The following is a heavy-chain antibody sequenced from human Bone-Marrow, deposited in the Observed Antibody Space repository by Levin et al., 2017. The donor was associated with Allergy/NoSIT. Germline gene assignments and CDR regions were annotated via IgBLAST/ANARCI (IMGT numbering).Heavy chain of an antibody. CDR1: GGSTSNYY. Sequence: ASETLSLTCTVSGGSTSNYYWNWIRQPPGKALEWIGYIYHTGSASYNPSLKSRLNISLDTSKQQFSLRLTSVTAADTAMYFCARGLVVIPTASNWFDPWGPGTLVTVSS. J-gene: IGHJ5*02. CDR3: ARGLVVIPTASNWFDP. D-gene: IGHD2-2*01. CDR2: IYHTGSA. V-gene: IGHV4-59*01.